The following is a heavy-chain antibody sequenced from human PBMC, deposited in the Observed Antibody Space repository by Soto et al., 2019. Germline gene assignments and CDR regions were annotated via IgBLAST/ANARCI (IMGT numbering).Heavy chain of an antibody. CDR2: IIPIFGTA. Sequence: QVQLVQSGAEVKKPGSSVKVSCKASGGTFSSYAISWVRQAPGQGLEWMGGIIPIFGTANYAQKFQGRVTXXAXEXMSTAYMELSSLGSEDTAVYYCAREWVGRWGNWFDPWGQGTLVTVSS. D-gene: IGHD1-26*01. J-gene: IGHJ5*02. V-gene: IGHV1-69*12. CDR1: GGTFSSYA. CDR3: AREWVGRWGNWFDP.